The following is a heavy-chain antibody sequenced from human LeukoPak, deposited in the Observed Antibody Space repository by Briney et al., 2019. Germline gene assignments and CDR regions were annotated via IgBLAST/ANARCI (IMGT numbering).Heavy chain of an antibody. J-gene: IGHJ5*02. CDR2: INSDGSST. CDR3: AREGLSGYYLNWFDP. D-gene: IGHD3-22*01. V-gene: IGHV3-74*01. Sequence: GGSLRLSCAASGFTFSSYWMHWVRQAPGKGLVWVSRINSDGSSTSYADSVKGRFTISRDNAKNSLYLQMNSLRAEDTAVYYCAREGLSGYYLNWFDPWGQGTLVTISS. CDR1: GFTFSSYW.